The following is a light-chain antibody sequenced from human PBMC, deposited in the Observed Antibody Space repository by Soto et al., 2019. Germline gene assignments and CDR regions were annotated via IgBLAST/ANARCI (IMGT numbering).Light chain of an antibody. CDR2: DAS. V-gene: IGKV1-39*01. J-gene: IGKJ2*01. CDR3: QQYKSYPYT. CDR1: QSISSH. Sequence: DIQMTQSPSSLSASVGDRVTITCRASQSISSHLNWYQQKPGKAPKLLIYDASSLQSGVPSRFSGSGSGTAFTLTISSLQPEDFATYYCQQYKSYPYTFGQGTKLEIK.